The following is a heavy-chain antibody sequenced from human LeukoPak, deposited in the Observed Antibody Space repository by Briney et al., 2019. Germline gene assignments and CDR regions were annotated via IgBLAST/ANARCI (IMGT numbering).Heavy chain of an antibody. CDR2: IYYSGST. J-gene: IGHJ4*02. V-gene: IGHV4-59*01. Sequence: PSETLSLTCTVSGGSISSYYWSWIRQPPGKGLEWIGYIYYSGSTNYNPSLKSRVTISVDTSKNQFSLKLSSVTAADTAVYYCARDLAYGGQGTLVTVSS. CDR1: GGSISSYY. CDR3: ARDLAY.